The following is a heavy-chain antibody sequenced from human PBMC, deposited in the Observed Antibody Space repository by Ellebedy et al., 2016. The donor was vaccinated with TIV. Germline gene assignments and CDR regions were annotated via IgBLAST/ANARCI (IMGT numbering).Heavy chain of an antibody. V-gene: IGHV4-39*01. CDR2: VFDRETT. CDR1: GGSITGSYYY. J-gene: IGHJ4*02. Sequence: MPSETLSLTCSVSGGSITGSYYYWGWIRQAPGKGLEWTGSVFDRETTYRNPSLKSRLTLSIDMSKNQFSLRLTSVTAADTAVYYCARRGDWWYFDDWGQGTLVTVSS. D-gene: IGHD2-8*02. CDR3: ARRGDWWYFDD.